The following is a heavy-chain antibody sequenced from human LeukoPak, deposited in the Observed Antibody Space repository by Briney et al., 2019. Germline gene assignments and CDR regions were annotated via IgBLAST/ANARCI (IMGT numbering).Heavy chain of an antibody. CDR2: FNPSGGST. V-gene: IGHV1-46*01. CDR1: GYTFTSYY. Sequence: WASVKVSCKASGYTFTSYYMHWVRQAPGQGLEWMGIFNPSGGSTSYAQKFQGRVTMTRDTSTSTVYMELSRLRSDDTAVYYCARGEEVVVAATGTPADYWGQGTLVTVSS. D-gene: IGHD2-15*01. J-gene: IGHJ4*02. CDR3: ARGEEVVVAATGTPADY.